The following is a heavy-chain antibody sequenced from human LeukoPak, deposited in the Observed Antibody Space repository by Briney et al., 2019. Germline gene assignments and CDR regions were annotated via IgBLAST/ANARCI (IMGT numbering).Heavy chain of an antibody. CDR1: GFTFTRFW. D-gene: IGHD3-10*01. Sequence: PGGSLRFSCAGSGFTFTRFWMHWVRQAPGKGLVWVSRINVEGTTTTYADSVEGRFSISRDENTLHLQMNHLRVDDTAVYYCTRGGEEPFDYWGQGTLVTVSS. CDR2: INVEGTTT. CDR3: TRGGEEPFDY. J-gene: IGHJ4*02. V-gene: IGHV3-74*01.